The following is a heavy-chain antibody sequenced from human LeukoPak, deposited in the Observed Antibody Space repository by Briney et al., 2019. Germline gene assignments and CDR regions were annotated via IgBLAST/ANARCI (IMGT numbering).Heavy chain of an antibody. D-gene: IGHD2-2*03. Sequence: GGSLRLSCAASGFTFSSYGMHWVRQAPGKGLEWVAFIRYDGSNKYYADSVKGQFTISRDNSKNTLYLQMNSLRAEDTAVYYCAKCIVGYCSSTSCLMPDYWGQGTLVTVSS. CDR1: GFTFSSYG. CDR2: IRYDGSNK. V-gene: IGHV3-30*02. CDR3: AKCIVGYCSSTSCLMPDY. J-gene: IGHJ4*02.